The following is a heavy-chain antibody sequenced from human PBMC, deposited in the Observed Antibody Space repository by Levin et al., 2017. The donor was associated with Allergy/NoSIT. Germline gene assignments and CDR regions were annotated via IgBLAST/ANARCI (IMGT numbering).Heavy chain of an antibody. CDR2: IGTAGDT. J-gene: IGHJ4*02. CDR1: GFTFSSYD. CDR3: ASSQIYYDILTGYYTDY. D-gene: IGHD3-9*01. Sequence: PGGSLRLSCAASGFTFSSYDMHWVRQATGKGLEWVSAIGTAGDTYYPGSVKGRFTISRENAKNSLYLQMNSLRAGDTAVYYCASSQIYYDILTGYYTDYWGQGTLVTVSS. V-gene: IGHV3-13*04.